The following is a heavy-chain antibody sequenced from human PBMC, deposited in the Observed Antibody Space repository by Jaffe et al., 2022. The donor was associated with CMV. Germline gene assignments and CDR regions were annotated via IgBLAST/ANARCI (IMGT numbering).Heavy chain of an antibody. CDR2: ISSGGDST. J-gene: IGHJ2*01. D-gene: IGHD1-26*01. CDR3: ARRTWEQLGADWYFDL. CDR1: GFNLESHT. V-gene: IGHV3-23*01. Sequence: EEYLLESGGDLVQVGGSVRLSCAASGFNLESHTMNWVRQAPGKGLEWVSVISSGGDSTHYIESVRGRFTISRDNPRNMVYLQLNRLRGEDTAKYFCARRTWEQLGADWYFDLWGRGTLVIVSS.